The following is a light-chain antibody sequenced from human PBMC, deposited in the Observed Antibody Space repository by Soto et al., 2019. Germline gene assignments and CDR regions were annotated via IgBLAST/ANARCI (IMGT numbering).Light chain of an antibody. CDR2: DAS. CDR3: QQYDDLRLT. Sequence: DLQMTQSPSSLSASVGDRVAITCQASRAISDNLNWYQQKPGKAPKLLIYDASKLETGVPSRFSGSGSGTDFTFTISSLQPEDIATYYCQQYDDLRLTFGGGTKVE. J-gene: IGKJ4*01. CDR1: RAISDN. V-gene: IGKV1-33*01.